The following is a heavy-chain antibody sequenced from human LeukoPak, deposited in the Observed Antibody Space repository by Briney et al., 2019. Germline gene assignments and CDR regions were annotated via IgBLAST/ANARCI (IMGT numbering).Heavy chain of an antibody. CDR2: VDPEDGEA. CDR3: ATEQTDLGGSLDY. Sequence: ASVKVSCKVSGYTFTDYYMHWVQQAPGKGLEWMGLVDPEDGEAIYAEKFQGRVTITADTSTDTAYMELSSLRSEDTAVYYCATEQTDLGGSLDYWGQGTLVTVSS. CDR1: GYTFTDYY. J-gene: IGHJ4*02. V-gene: IGHV1-69-2*01. D-gene: IGHD1-14*01.